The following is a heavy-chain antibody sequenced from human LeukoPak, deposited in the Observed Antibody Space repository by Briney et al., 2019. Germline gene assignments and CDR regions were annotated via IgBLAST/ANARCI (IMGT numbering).Heavy chain of an antibody. J-gene: IGHJ4*02. V-gene: IGHV4-4*09. CDR2: IHTGGGT. Sequence: PSETLSLTCTVSGDSISSYYWSWIRQPPGKGLEWIGCIHTGGGTSYIPSLKGRVTISIDTSKNQFSLKLGSVTAADSAVYYCARLTRLSTSPDRYYLDYWGQGTLVTVSS. CDR3: ARLTRLSTSPDRYYLDY. D-gene: IGHD6-6*01. CDR1: GDSISSYY.